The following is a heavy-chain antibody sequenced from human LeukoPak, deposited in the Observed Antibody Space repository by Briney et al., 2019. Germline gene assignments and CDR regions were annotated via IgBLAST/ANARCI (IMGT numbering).Heavy chain of an antibody. V-gene: IGHV3-23*01. Sequence: GGSLRLSCAASGFTFSVYTMSWVRQAPGKGLEWVSSISGSDGSTYYADSVKGRFTISRDNSKNTLFLHMNSLRAEDTAVYYCAKDWRNWDNCGGDCLDSWGQGTLVTVSS. CDR2: ISGSDGST. J-gene: IGHJ4*02. CDR3: AKDWRNWDNCGGDCLDS. CDR1: GFTFSVYT. D-gene: IGHD2-21*02.